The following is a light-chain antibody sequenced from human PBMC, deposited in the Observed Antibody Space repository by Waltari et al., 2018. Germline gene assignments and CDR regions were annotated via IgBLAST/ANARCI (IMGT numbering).Light chain of an antibody. J-gene: IGLJ3*02. CDR1: GSNIGAGYD. V-gene: IGLV1-40*01. CDR3: QSYDTSLSVV. Sequence: QSVLTQPPSVSGAPGQRVTISCTGSGSNIGAGYDVHWYQQLPRAAPKLLIYGCSTRPLGVPDRFFGSTSGTSASLAITGLQAEDEADNYCQSYDTSLSVVFGGGTKLTVL. CDR2: GCS.